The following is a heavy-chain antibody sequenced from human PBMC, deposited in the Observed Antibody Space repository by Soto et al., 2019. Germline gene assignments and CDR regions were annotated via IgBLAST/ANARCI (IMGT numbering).Heavy chain of an antibody. CDR2: IIPIFGTA. V-gene: IGHV1-69*13. CDR3: ARGGYDYVWGSNEGKTYYGMDV. D-gene: IGHD3-16*01. J-gene: IGHJ6*02. CDR1: GGTFSSYA. Sequence: ASVKVSCKASGGTFSSYAISWVRQAPGQGLEWMGGIIPIFGTANYAQKFQGRVTITADESTSTAYMELSSLRSEDTAVYYCARGGYDYVWGSNEGKTYYGMDVWGQGTTVTVSS.